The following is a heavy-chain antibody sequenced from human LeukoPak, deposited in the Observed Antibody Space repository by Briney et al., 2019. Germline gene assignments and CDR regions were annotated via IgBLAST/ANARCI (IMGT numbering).Heavy chain of an antibody. CDR1: GFTFSRYW. J-gene: IGHJ4*02. Sequence: GGSLRLSCAASGFTFSRYWMSWVRQAPGKGVEWVANIKQDGSEKYYVDSVKGRFTISRDNAKNSLYLQMNSLRAEDTAVYYCARGKDWYDYWGQGTLVTVSS. D-gene: IGHD3-9*01. V-gene: IGHV3-7*03. CDR3: ARGKDWYDY. CDR2: IKQDGSEK.